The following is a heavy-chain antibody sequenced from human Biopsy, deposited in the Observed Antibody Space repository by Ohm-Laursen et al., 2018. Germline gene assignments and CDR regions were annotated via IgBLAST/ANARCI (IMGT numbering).Heavy chain of an antibody. CDR1: GFAFSRSW. V-gene: IGHV3-7*01. CDR2: INSDGTQK. CDR3: ARDPGWGALDY. Sequence: GSLRLSCTASGFAFSRSWMSWLRQTPGKGLEWVANINSDGTQKFYVDSVRGRFTISRNNTGNSVSLQMNSLRVDDTAVYFCARDPGWGALDYWGRGTLVTVSS. D-gene: IGHD3-10*01. J-gene: IGHJ4*02.